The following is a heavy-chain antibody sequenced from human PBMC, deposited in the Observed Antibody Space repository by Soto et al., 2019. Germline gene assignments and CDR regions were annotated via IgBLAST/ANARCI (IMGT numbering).Heavy chain of an antibody. CDR2: IYYSGST. D-gene: IGHD3-22*01. CDR1: GGSISSYY. V-gene: IGHV4-59*01. J-gene: IGHJ6*02. Sequence: PSETLSLTCTVSGGSISSYYWSWIRQPPGKGLEWIGYIYYSGSTNYNPSLRSRVTISVDTSKNRFSLKLSSVTAADTAVYYCARVYYYDSSGYYYPFYYGMDVWGQGTTVTVSS. CDR3: ARVYYYDSSGYYYPFYYGMDV.